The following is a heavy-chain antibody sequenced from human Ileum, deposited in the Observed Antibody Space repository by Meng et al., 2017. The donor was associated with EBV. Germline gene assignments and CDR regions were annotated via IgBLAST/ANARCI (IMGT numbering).Heavy chain of an antibody. V-gene: IGHV4-4*02. CDR3: ARVGQWLPIDY. J-gene: IGHJ4*02. CDR1: GGSLSSGNW. Sequence: VQLQESGPGVGKPSGTLSLTCAGSGGSLSSGNWWSWVRQPPGKGLEWIGEIYHSGSTNYNPSLKSRVTISVDKSKNQFSLNLSSVTAADTAVYYCARVGQWLPIDYWGQGTLVTVSS. D-gene: IGHD6-19*01. CDR2: IYHSGST.